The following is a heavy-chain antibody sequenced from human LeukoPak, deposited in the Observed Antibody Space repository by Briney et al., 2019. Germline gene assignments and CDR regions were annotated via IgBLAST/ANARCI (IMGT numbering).Heavy chain of an antibody. CDR2: ISGSGGNT. J-gene: IGHJ4*02. CDR1: GFTFSTYW. V-gene: IGHV3-23*01. CDR3: AKDPFNVRWSYFDY. Sequence: QSGGSLRLSCAASGFTFSTYWMSWVRQAPGKGLEWVSAISGSGGNTYYADSVKGRFTISRDKSKSTLFLQMNSLRAEDTAVYYCAKDPFNVRWSYFDYWGQGSLVTVSS. D-gene: IGHD3-10*02.